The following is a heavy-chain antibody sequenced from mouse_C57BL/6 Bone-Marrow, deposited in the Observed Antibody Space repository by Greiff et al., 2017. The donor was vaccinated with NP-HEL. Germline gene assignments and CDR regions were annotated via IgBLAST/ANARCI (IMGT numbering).Heavy chain of an antibody. CDR1: GYTFTSYW. V-gene: IGHV1-7*01. J-gene: IGHJ2*01. D-gene: IGHD1-1*01. Sequence: QVQLQQSGAELAKPGASVKLSCKASGYTFTSYWMHWVKQRPGQGLEWIGYINPSSGYTKYNQKFKDKATLTADKSSSTAYMQLSSLTYEDSAVYYCARNLITTVVATDYFDYWGQGTTLTVSS. CDR3: ARNLITTVVATDYFDY. CDR2: INPSSGYT.